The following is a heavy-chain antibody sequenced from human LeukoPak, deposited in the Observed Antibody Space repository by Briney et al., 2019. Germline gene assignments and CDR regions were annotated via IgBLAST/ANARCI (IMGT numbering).Heavy chain of an antibody. V-gene: IGHV5-51*01. J-gene: IGHJ4*02. CDR1: GYRFTSHW. CDR3: ARRVNSGYDYSMDY. CDR2: IYPGDSDT. D-gene: IGHD5-12*01. Sequence: GESLKISCKGSGYRFTSHWIGWVRQMPGKGLEWMGIIYPGDSDTRYSPSFQGQVTISADKSISTAYLQWSSLKASDTATYYCARRVNSGYDYSMDYWGQGALVTVSS.